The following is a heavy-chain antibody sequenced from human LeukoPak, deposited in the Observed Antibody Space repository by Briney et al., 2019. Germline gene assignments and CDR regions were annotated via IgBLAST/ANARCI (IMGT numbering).Heavy chain of an antibody. J-gene: IGHJ4*02. CDR3: AKGQSSTATRSFDS. Sequence: GGSLRLSCSASGFTFSTYWMSWVRQAPRKGLEWVANMKRDGSEIYYVDSVKGRFTISRDNSRNTLYLQMTGLRAEDTAIYYCAKGQSSTATRSFDSWGQGTLVTVSP. CDR1: GFTFSTYW. V-gene: IGHV3-7*03. D-gene: IGHD2-2*01. CDR2: MKRDGSEI.